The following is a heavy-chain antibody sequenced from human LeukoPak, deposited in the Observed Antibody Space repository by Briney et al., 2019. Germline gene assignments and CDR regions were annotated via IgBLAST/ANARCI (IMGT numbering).Heavy chain of an antibody. V-gene: IGHV3-66*04. J-gene: IGHJ4*02. CDR1: GFTFRSYS. CDR2: IYSGGST. D-gene: IGHD2-2*01. Sequence: TGGSLRLSCEASGFTFRSYSMSWVRQAPGKGLEWVSVIYSGGSTYYADSVKGRFTISRDNSKNTLYLQMNSLRAEDTAVYYCARHRGYCSSTSCYPYYFDYWGQGTLVTVSS. CDR3: ARHRGYCSSTSCYPYYFDY.